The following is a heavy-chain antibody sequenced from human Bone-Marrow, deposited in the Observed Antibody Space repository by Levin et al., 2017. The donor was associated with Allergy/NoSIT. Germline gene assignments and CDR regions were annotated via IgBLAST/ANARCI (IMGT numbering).Heavy chain of an antibody. CDR2: IYSSGNT. Sequence: PSETLSLTCTVSGASISSNDYYWSWIRQPPGKGLEWIGYIYSSGNTHYNPSLKSRVTMSLDASKNQITLKLNSVTAADTAVYYCARDRDYYDSSGYDIVYYGMDVWGQGTTVTVSS. J-gene: IGHJ6*02. D-gene: IGHD3-22*01. CDR1: GASISSNDYY. CDR3: ARDRDYYDSSGYDIVYYGMDV. V-gene: IGHV4-30-4*01.